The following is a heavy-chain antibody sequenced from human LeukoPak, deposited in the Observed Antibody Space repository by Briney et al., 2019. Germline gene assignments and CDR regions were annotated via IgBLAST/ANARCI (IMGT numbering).Heavy chain of an antibody. V-gene: IGHV3-21*01. CDR3: ARDITYDTSGSTLYFDF. D-gene: IGHD3-22*01. CDR1: GFTFSSYS. J-gene: IGHJ4*02. CDR2: ISSSSSYI. Sequence: GRSLRLSCAASGFTFSSYSMNWVRQAPGKGLEWVSSISSSSSYIYYADSVKGRFTISRDNAKNSLYLQMNSLRAEDTAVYYCARDITYDTSGSTLYFDFWGQGTLVTVSS.